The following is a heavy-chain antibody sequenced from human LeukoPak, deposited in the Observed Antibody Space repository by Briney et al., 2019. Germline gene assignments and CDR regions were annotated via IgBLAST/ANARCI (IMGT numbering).Heavy chain of an antibody. CDR2: FDPEDDET. J-gene: IGHJ4*02. CDR1: GYTFSQLS. D-gene: IGHD3-10*01. Sequence: ASVKVSCKVSGYTFSQLSMHWVRQAPGKGLEWMGGFDPEDDETFYAQKFQGRVTMTEDTSTDTAYMELTSLTSEDTAVYYCAPRKYGSGSYYRDWGQGTLVTVSS. V-gene: IGHV1-24*01. CDR3: APRKYGSGSYYRD.